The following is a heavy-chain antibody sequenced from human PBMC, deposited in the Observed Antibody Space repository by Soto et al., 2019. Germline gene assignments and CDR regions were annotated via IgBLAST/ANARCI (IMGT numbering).Heavy chain of an antibody. CDR1: GFSLSTSGVG. Sequence: GSGPTLVNPTQTLTLTCTFSGFSLSTSGVGVGWIRQPPGKALEWLALIYWNDDKRYSPSLKSTLTITKDTSKNQVVLTMTNMDPVDTATYYCAHIPVQQQLDMNWFDPWGQGTLVTVSS. J-gene: IGHJ5*02. D-gene: IGHD6-13*01. V-gene: IGHV2-5*01. CDR3: AHIPVQQQLDMNWFDP. CDR2: IYWNDDK.